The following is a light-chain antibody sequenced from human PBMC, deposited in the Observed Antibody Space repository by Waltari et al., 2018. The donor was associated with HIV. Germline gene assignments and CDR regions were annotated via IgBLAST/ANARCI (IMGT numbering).Light chain of an antibody. Sequence: SYELPQPPWVAVSPGQTARLTCPGDALPNQFSYWYQQKSGQAPGVVMYKASERPRGLPARLSGSRSGRTSTLNIRGVQAEDEAVYYCQSIDSSGLLSVFGGGTKLTVL. V-gene: IGLV3-25*03. CDR2: KAS. CDR1: ALPNQF. J-gene: IGLJ3*02. CDR3: QSIDSSGLLSV.